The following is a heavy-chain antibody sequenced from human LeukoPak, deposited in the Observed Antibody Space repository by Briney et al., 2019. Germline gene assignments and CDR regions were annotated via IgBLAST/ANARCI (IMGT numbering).Heavy chain of an antibody. D-gene: IGHD3-10*01. CDR1: GYISTNYG. CDR2: ISINRGNT. J-gene: IGHJ4*02. V-gene: IGHV1-18*01. CDR3: ARDKGIRTFGGPDY. Sequence: ASVKVSCKASGYISTNYGISWVRQAPGQGLEWIGWISINRGNTNYAQKLQGRVTMTTDTSTSTAYMELRSLRSDDTAVYYCARDKGIRTFGGPDYWGQGTLVTVSS.